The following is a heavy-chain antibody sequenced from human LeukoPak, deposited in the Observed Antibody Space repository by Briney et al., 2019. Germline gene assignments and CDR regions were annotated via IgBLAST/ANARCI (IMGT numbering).Heavy chain of an antibody. Sequence: GGSLRLSCAASGFSFTSYAMCWVRQAPGKGLEWLSGISGSGDTTYYADSAKGRFSVSRDNSKNTLYLQMNSLRVDDTAVYYCAPLNWYSPGGYWGQGTLVTVSS. D-gene: IGHD2-21*01. CDR2: ISGSGDTT. J-gene: IGHJ4*02. CDR1: GFSFTSYA. V-gene: IGHV3-23*01. CDR3: APLNWYSPGGY.